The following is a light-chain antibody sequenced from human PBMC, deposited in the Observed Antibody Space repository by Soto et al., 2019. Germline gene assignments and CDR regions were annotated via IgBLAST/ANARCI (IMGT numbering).Light chain of an antibody. CDR3: QQYDSYSWT. J-gene: IGKJ1*01. Sequence: DIQMTQSPSTVSASVGDTVTITCRASQSISTRLAWYQQKAGTAPKVLIYDASSLESGVPSRISGSGSGTEFTLTISRLQPDDFASYYCQQYDSYSWTFGQGTKVEIK. CDR1: QSISTR. V-gene: IGKV1-5*01. CDR2: DAS.